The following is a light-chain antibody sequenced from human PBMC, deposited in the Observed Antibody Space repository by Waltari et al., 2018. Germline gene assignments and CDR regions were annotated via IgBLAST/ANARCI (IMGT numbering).Light chain of an antibody. CDR1: ASPNQY. Sequence: SYELTQPPSVYVSPGQTARITCSAAASPNQYAYWYQQRPGQAPVLVLYKDSERPSGIPERFSGSRSGTTVTLTISGVQAEDEADYYCQSTDTSGTYVLFGGGTKLTVL. CDR2: KDS. CDR3: QSTDTSGTYVL. V-gene: IGLV3-25*03. J-gene: IGLJ2*01.